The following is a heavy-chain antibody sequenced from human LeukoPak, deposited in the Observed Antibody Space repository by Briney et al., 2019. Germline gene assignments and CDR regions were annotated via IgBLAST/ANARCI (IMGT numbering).Heavy chain of an antibody. CDR1: GGSITSHY. CDR3: VRPLAAVAPFDP. J-gene: IGHJ5*02. V-gene: IGHV4-39*01. CDR2: IYYGGST. Sequence: PSETLSLTCTVSGGSITSHYWGWIRQPPGKALEWIGNIYYGGSTYYNPSLESRITISVDTSKNRFSLRLTSVTAADTAVYYCVRPLAAVAPFDPWGQGTLVTVSS. D-gene: IGHD6-13*01.